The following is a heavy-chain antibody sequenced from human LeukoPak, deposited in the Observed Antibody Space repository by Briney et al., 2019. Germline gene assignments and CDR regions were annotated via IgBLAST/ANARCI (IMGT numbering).Heavy chain of an antibody. D-gene: IGHD6-13*01. CDR2: IYSDNT. V-gene: IGHV3-66*03. Sequence: PGGSLRLSCTVSGFTVSSNSMSWVRQAPGKGLEWVSFIYSDNTHYSDSVKGRFTISRDNSKNTLYLQMNSLRAEDTAVYYCARTGLYSSSWYDYYYYYMDVWGKGTTVTVSS. J-gene: IGHJ6*03. CDR1: GFTVSSNS. CDR3: ARTGLYSSSWYDYYYYYMDV.